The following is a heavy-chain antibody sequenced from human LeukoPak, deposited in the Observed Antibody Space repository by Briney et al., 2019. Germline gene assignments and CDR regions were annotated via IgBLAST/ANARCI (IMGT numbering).Heavy chain of an antibody. V-gene: IGHV3-21*01. D-gene: IGHD1-20*01. Sequence: GGSLRLSCAASGFTFSSYSMNWVRQAPGKGLEWVSSISSSSSYIYYADSVKGRFTISKDNAKNSLYLQMNSLRAEDTAVYYCARTMLITGTTSHWSDPWGQGTLVTVSS. CDR3: ARTMLITGTTSHWSDP. CDR2: ISSSSSYI. CDR1: GFTFSSYS. J-gene: IGHJ5*02.